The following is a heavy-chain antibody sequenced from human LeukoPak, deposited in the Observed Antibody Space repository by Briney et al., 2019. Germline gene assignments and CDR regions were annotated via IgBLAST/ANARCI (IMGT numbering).Heavy chain of an antibody. CDR1: GFTFSSYG. CDR3: AKDGTGCGGDCYSDY. V-gene: IGHV3-23*01. J-gene: IGHJ4*02. D-gene: IGHD2-21*02. Sequence: GGSLRLSCAASGFTFSSYGMSWVRQAPGKGLEWVSAITYSGGNTYYADSVKGRFTISRDNSKNTLYLQMNSLRAEDTAVYYCAKDGTGCGGDCYSDYWGQGTLVSVSS. CDR2: ITYSGGNT.